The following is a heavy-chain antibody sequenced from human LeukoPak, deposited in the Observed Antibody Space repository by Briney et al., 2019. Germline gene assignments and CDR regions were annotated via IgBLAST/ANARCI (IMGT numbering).Heavy chain of an antibody. CDR1: GFTVSSYS. V-gene: IGHV3-21*01. CDR3: ARGGEFDGYSHGLSIDY. Sequence: GGSLRLSCAASGFTVSSYSMNWVRQAPGKGREWVSFISSSRSYIYYADSVKGRFTISRDNAKNSLYLQMNSLRAEDTAVYYCARGGEFDGYSHGLSIDYWGQGTLVTVSS. J-gene: IGHJ4*02. D-gene: IGHD5-18*01. CDR2: ISSSRSYI.